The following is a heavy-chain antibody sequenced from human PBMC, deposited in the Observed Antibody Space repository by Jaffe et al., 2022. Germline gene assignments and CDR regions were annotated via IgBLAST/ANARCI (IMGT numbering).Heavy chain of an antibody. CDR3: AKGTGSGSYPYQFDY. V-gene: IGHV3-23*01. CDR2: VSAGGGST. J-gene: IGHJ4*02. Sequence: EVQVLESGGGLLQRGGSLRLSCAASGFTFSNCAMSWVRQAPGKGLEWVSTVSAGGGSTFYAVSVMGRFTISRDNSKGMVYLQMNSLTAEDTATYYCAKGTGSGSYPYQFDYWGQGTLVTVSS. CDR1: GFTFSNCA. D-gene: IGHD3-10*01.